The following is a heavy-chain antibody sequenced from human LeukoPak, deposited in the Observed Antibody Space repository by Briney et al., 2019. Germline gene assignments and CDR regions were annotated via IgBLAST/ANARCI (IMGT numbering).Heavy chain of an antibody. J-gene: IGHJ4*02. D-gene: IGHD1-1*01. CDR1: GYSLTSYW. CDR2: SYPGNSGV. CDR3: TRAGNDYDYDY. Sequence: GESLKISCKGSGYSLTSYWSGWVRQMPVKGLEWMGISYPGNSGVIDSPSFQGLVTISAAKSISTAHLQWASLKASDTAMYYCTRAGNDYDYDYWGQGTLATVSS. V-gene: IGHV5-51*01.